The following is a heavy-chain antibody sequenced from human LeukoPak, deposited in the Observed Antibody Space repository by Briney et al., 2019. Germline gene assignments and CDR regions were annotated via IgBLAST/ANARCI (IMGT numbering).Heavy chain of an antibody. J-gene: IGHJ6*04. Sequence: ASVKVSCKASGYTFTSYYIHWVRQAPGQGLEWMGIINPSGGSTSYAQKFQGRVTMTRDMSTSTVYMELSSLRSEDTAVYYCARDRRILGSGDVWGKGTTVTVSS. CDR1: GYTFTSYY. V-gene: IGHV1-46*01. CDR2: INPSGGST. D-gene: IGHD3-10*01. CDR3: ARDRRILGSGDV.